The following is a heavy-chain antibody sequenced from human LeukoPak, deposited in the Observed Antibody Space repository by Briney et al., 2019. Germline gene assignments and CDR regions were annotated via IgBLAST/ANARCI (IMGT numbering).Heavy chain of an antibody. V-gene: IGHV4-34*01. CDR3: ARKSRYYYGSGSYLDY. CDR1: GGSFSGYY. D-gene: IGHD3-10*01. CDR2: INHSGST. J-gene: IGHJ4*02. Sequence: PSETLSLTCAVYGGSFSGYYWSWIRQPPGKGLEWIGEINHSGSTNCNPSLKSRVTISVDTSKNQFSLKLSSVTAADTAVYYCARKSRYYYGSGSYLDYWGQGTLVTVSS.